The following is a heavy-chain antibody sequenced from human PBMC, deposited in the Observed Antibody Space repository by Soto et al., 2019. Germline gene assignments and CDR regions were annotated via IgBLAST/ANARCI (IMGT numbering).Heavy chain of an antibody. CDR2: AHHSGRT. J-gene: IGHJ4*02. D-gene: IGHD1-26*01. CDR3: ARSEATGLDY. V-gene: IGHV4-4*02. CDR1: GGSMTSSNW. Sequence: QVQLQESGPGLVKPSGTLSLTCTVSGGSMTSSNWWNWVRQSPGKGLEWIGEAHHSGRTNYNPSLKSPVTISVDKSKNHFSLKLSSVTAADTAGYYCARSEATGLDYWGQGTLVTVSS.